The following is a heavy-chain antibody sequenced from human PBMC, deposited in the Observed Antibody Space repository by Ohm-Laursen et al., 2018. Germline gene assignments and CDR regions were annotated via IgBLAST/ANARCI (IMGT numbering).Heavy chain of an antibody. D-gene: IGHD4-23*01. CDR2: ISYTGYT. V-gene: IGHV4-59*11. CDR3: ARGSNEYGGLYFPH. CDR1: GGSFTGHY. J-gene: IGHJ1*01. Sequence: SDTLSLTCTVSGGSFTGHYWSWIRQPPGKGLEWIGHISYTGYTSYKSSLKSRVTISLDTSRKHFSLRLTSLAAADTAVCYCARGSNEYGGLYFPHWGQGTLVTVSS.